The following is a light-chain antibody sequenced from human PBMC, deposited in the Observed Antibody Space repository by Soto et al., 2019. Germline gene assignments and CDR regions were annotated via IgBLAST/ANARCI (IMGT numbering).Light chain of an antibody. J-gene: IGLJ2*01. CDR3: SSYTSSSTLAV. V-gene: IGLV2-14*01. Sequence: QSALTQPASVSGSPGQSITISCTGTSSDVGNYNYVSWYQQHPGKAPKLMIYDVSNRPSGVSNRFSGSKSGNKASLTISGLQAEDEADYYSSSYTSSSTLAVFGGGTKVTVL. CDR2: DVS. CDR1: SSDVGNYNY.